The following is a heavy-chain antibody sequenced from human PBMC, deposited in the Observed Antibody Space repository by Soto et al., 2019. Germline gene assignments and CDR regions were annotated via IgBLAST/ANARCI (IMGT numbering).Heavy chain of an antibody. CDR1: GGSIISSNYY. CDR2: LYYSGST. J-gene: IGHJ6*03. D-gene: IGHD2-2*01. CDR3: AGTYVTDMVVVPAAKDYMDV. V-gene: IGHV4-39*01. Sequence: SETLSLTCTVSGGSIISSNYYWGWIRQPPGKGLEWIGSLYYSGSTYYNPSLKSRVTTSVDTSKNQSSLKLSSVTAADTAVYYCAGTYVTDMVVVPAAKDYMDVWGKGTTVTVSS.